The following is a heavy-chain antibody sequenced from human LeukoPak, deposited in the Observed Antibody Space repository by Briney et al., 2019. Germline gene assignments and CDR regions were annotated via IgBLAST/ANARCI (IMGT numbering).Heavy chain of an antibody. CDR1: GGSISSSSYY. J-gene: IGHJ4*02. Sequence: SSETLSLTCTVSGGSISSSSYYWGWIRQPPGKGLEWIGSIHYSGSTYYNPSLKSRVTISVDTSKNQFSLKLSSVTAADTAVYYCARVERDQLLHFDYWGQGTLVTVSS. CDR2: IHYSGST. D-gene: IGHD2-2*01. V-gene: IGHV4-39*07. CDR3: ARVERDQLLHFDY.